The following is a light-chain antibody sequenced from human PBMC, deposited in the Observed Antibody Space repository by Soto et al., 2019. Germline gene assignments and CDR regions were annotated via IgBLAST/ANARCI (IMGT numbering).Light chain of an antibody. CDR2: DVN. J-gene: IGLJ2*01. V-gene: IGLV2-8*01. CDR3: SSYTGTNVI. Sequence: QSALTQPPSASGSPGQSVTISCTGTPSDVGGQNRVSWYRQDPGKAPKLMIYDVNRRPSGVPDRFSGSKSGNTASLTVSGLQAEDEANYYCSSYTGTNVIFGGGTKVTVL. CDR1: PSDVGGQNR.